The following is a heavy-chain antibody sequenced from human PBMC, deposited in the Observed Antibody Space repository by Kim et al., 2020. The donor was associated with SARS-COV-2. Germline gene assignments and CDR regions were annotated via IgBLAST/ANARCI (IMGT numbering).Heavy chain of an antibody. CDR3: ARDSPHRYNWNDGWWFDP. V-gene: IGHV1-18*01. CDR2: ISAYNGNT. J-gene: IGHJ5*02. CDR1: GYTFTSYG. D-gene: IGHD1-1*01. Sequence: ASVKVSCKASGYTFTSYGISWVRQAPGQGLEWMGWISAYNGNTNYAQKPQGRVTMTTDTSTSTAYMELRSLRSDDTAVYYCARDSPHRYNWNDGWWFDPWGQGTLVTVSS.